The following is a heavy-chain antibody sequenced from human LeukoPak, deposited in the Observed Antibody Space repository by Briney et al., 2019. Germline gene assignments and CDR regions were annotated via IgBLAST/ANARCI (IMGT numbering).Heavy chain of an antibody. Sequence: ASVKVSCKASGYTFTGYYMHWVRQAPGQGLEWMGWINPDNGGTNYAQKFQGRVTMTRNMSISTAYMELSRLRSDDTAVYYCARDPSNSGYDYLYYFDYWGQGTLVTVSS. CDR3: ARDPSNSGYDYLYYFDY. CDR2: INPDNGGT. J-gene: IGHJ4*02. D-gene: IGHD5-12*01. CDR1: GYTFTGYY. V-gene: IGHV1-2*02.